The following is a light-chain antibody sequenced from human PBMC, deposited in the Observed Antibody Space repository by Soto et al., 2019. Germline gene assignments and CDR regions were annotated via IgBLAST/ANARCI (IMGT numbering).Light chain of an antibody. V-gene: IGLV2-14*01. CDR3: SSYTSSSTLEV. Sequence: QSVLTQPASVSGSPGQWITISCTGTSSDVGGYNYVSWYQQHPGKAPKFMIYDVSNRPSGVSNRFSGSKSGNTASLTISGLQAEDEADYYCSSYTSSSTLEVFGGGTKLTVL. J-gene: IGLJ3*02. CDR2: DVS. CDR1: SSDVGGYNY.